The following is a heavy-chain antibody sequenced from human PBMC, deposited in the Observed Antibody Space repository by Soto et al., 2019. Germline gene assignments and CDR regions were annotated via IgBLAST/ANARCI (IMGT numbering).Heavy chain of an antibody. CDR1: GFSLSTSGVG. CDR2: IFWDDDK. Sequence: QITLKESGPTLVKPTQTLTLTCTFSGFSLSTSGVGVGWIRQPPGKALEWLALIFWDDDKRYSTSLKSRLTITKDTSKNQVVLTMTKMDPVDTATYYCAHSPQISSPWGYDYWGQGTLVTVSS. CDR3: AHSPQISSPWGYDY. J-gene: IGHJ4*02. V-gene: IGHV2-5*02. D-gene: IGHD3-3*02.